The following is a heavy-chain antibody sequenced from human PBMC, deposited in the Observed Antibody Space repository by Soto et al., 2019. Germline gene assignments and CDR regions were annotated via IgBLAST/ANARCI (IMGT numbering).Heavy chain of an antibody. D-gene: IGHD2-2*02. J-gene: IGHJ3*02. CDR3: AREGGRHCSPTRCYNAFDI. CDR1: GFSFSAFS. Sequence: ESGGGLVQPGGSPRLSCVSSGFSFSAFSMNWVRQAPGKGLEWVSYISSSSSTIYYADSVKGRLTISRDNAKNSLFLQMDSLRDEDTAVYYCAREGGRHCSPTRCYNAFDIWGQGTMVTVSS. V-gene: IGHV3-48*02. CDR2: ISSSSSTI.